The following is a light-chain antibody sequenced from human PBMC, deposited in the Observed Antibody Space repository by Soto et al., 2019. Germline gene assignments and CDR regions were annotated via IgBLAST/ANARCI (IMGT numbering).Light chain of an antibody. CDR1: SSDVGAYNY. CDR3: ASYAGSNNVV. J-gene: IGLJ2*01. CDR2: EVT. V-gene: IGLV2-8*01. Sequence: QSALTQPPSASGSPGQSVTISCTGTSSDVGAYNYVSWYQQHPGKAPKLMIFEVTKRPSGVPGRFAGSKSGTAASLTVSDLQAEDEADYYCASYAGSNNVVFGGGTKLTVL.